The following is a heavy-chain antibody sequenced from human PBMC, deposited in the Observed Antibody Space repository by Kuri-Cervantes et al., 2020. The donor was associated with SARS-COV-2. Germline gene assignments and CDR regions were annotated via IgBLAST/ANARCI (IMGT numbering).Heavy chain of an antibody. V-gene: IGHV3-48*01. CDR3: SRTYDSSGSLYYYYYMDV. J-gene: IGHJ6*03. Sequence: GGSLRLSCAASGFTFSSYSMNWVRQAPGKGLEWASYISSSSSTIYYADSVKGRFTISRDNAKNSLYLQMNSLRAEDTAVYYCSRTYDSSGSLYYYYYMDVWGKGTTVTVSS. CDR2: ISSSSSTI. D-gene: IGHD3-22*01. CDR1: GFTFSSYS.